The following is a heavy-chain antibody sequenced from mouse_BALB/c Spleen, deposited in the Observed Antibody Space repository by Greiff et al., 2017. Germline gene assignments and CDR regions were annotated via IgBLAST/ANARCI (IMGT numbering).Heavy chain of an antibody. V-gene: IGHV5-6-5*01. Sequence: EVQVVESGGGLVKPGGSLKLSCAASGFTFSSYAMSWVRQTPEKRLEWVASISSGGSTYYPDSVKGRFTISRDNARNILYLQMSSLRSEDTAMYYCARECYRYDGAMDYWGQGTSGTVSS. CDR3: ARECYRYDGAMDY. J-gene: IGHJ4*01. CDR1: GFTFSSYA. D-gene: IGHD2-14*01. CDR2: ISSGGST.